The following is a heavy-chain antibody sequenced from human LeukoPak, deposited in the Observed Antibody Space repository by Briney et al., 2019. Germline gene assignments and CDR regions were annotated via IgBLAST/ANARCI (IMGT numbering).Heavy chain of an antibody. V-gene: IGHV3-21*01. D-gene: IGHD4-11*01. CDR2: ISSSSSYI. Sequence: GGSLRLSCAASGFTFSSYSMNWVRQAPGKGLEWVSSISSSSSYIYYADSVKGRFTISRDNAKNSLYLQMNSLRAEDTAVYYCARAVVNSKYDQLDWFDPWGQGTLVTVSS. CDR1: GFTFSSYS. J-gene: IGHJ5*02. CDR3: ARAVVNSKYDQLDWFDP.